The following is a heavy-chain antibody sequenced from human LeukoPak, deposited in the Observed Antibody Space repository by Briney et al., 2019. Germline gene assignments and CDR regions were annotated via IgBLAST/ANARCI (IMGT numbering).Heavy chain of an antibody. V-gene: IGHV1-2*04. CDR2: INPNSGGT. CDR1: GYTFTGYY. D-gene: IGHD3-10*02. Sequence: ASVKVSCKASGYTFTGYYMHWVRQAPGQGLEWMGWINPNSGGTNYAQKFQGWVTMTRDTSITTAYLQWSSLKASDTAMYYCARRMFSDTWFDPWGQGTLVTVSS. CDR3: ARRMFSDTWFDP. J-gene: IGHJ5*02.